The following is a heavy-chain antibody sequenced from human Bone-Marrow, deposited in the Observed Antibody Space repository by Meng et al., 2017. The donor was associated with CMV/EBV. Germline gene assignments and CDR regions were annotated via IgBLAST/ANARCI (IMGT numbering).Heavy chain of an antibody. D-gene: IGHD3-9*01. V-gene: IGHV1-46*01. CDR1: GYTFTSYY. J-gene: IGHJ4*02. Sequence: ASVKVSCKASGYTFTSYYMHWVRQAPGQGLEWMGIINPSGGSTSYAQKFQGRVTMTRDTSTSTVYMELSSLRSEDTAVYYCATAQYIPSLRYFDFGWYWGQGTLVTVSS. CDR3: ATAQYIPSLRYFDFGWY. CDR2: INPSGGST.